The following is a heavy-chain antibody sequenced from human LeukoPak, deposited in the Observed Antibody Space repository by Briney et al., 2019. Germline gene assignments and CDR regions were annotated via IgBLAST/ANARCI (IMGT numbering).Heavy chain of an antibody. D-gene: IGHD3-22*01. CDR2: IYTSGST. Sequence: SETLSLTCTVSGGSISSGSYYWSWIRQPAGKGLEWIGRIYTSGSTNYNPSLKSRVTISVDTSKNQFSLKLSSVTAADTAVYYCATGGDSSGYYYFDCWGQGTLVTVSS. CDR1: GGSISSGSYY. V-gene: IGHV4-61*02. CDR3: ATGGDSSGYYYFDC. J-gene: IGHJ4*02.